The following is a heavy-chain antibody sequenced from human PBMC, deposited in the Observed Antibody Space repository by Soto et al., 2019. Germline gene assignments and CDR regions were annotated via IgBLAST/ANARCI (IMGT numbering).Heavy chain of an antibody. V-gene: IGHV3-33*01. Sequence: QVQLVESGGGVVQPGTSLRLSYAASGFTFSRYGFHWVRQAPGKGLEWVADIWSDGSKQYYADPVKGRFTISRDDSKNTLYLQMNSLTADDTAVYYCARDLSYGSGSDWGQGTLVTVSS. CDR3: ARDLSYGSGSD. CDR1: GFTFSRYG. J-gene: IGHJ4*02. D-gene: IGHD3-10*01. CDR2: IWSDGSKQ.